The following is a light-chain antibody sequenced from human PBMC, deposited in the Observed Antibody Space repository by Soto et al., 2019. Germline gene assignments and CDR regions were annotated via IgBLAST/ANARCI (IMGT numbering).Light chain of an antibody. CDR2: DVT. J-gene: IGLJ2*01. CDR1: TSDGGGYNY. CDR3: SSYTSSSTIV. V-gene: IGLV2-14*03. Sequence: QSALTQPASVSGSPGQSITISCTGTTSDGGGYNYVSCYQQHPGKAPQLMIYDVTNRPSGLSNRLSGSKSGHTASLTISGLQAEVEPDYYCSSYTSSSTIVFGGGTQLT.